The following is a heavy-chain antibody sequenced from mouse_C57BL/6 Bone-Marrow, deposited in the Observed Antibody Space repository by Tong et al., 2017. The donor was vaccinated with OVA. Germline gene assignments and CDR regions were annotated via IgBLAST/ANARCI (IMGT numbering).Heavy chain of an antibody. CDR2: IYPGSGNT. Sequence: VQLQESGAELARPGASVKLSCKASGYTFTDYYINWVKQRTGQGLEWIGEIYPGSGNTYYNEKFKGRATLTADKSSSTAYMQLSSLTSEDSAVYFCADRYGYAMDYWGQGTSVTASS. J-gene: IGHJ4*01. CDR3: ADRYGYAMDY. V-gene: IGHV1-77*01. CDR1: GYTFTDYY. D-gene: IGHD2-14*01.